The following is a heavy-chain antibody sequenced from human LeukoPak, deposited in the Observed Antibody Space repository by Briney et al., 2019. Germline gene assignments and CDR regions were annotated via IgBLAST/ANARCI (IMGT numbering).Heavy chain of an antibody. V-gene: IGHV1-3*01. Sequence: ASVKVSCEASGYTFTSYAMHWVRQAPGQRLEWMGWINAGNGNTKYSQKFQGRVTITRDTSASTAYMELSSLRSEDTAVYYCARVYAGYCSGGSCYSDYFDYWGQGTLVTVSS. D-gene: IGHD2-15*01. CDR3: ARVYAGYCSGGSCYSDYFDY. CDR2: INAGNGNT. J-gene: IGHJ4*02. CDR1: GYTFTSYA.